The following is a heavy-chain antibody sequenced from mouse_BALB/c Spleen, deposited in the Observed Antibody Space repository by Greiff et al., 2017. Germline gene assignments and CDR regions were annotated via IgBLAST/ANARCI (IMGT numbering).Heavy chain of an antibody. Sequence: LMESGPGLVAPSQSLSITCTVSGFSLTSYGVHWVRQPPGKGLEWLGVIWAGGSTNYNSALMSRLSISKDNSKSQVFLKMNSLQTDDTAMYYCARDGDYGNYVYAMDYWGQGTSVTVSS. V-gene: IGHV2-9*02. CDR1: GFSLTSYG. D-gene: IGHD2-1*01. J-gene: IGHJ4*01. CDR2: IWAGGST. CDR3: ARDGDYGNYVYAMDY.